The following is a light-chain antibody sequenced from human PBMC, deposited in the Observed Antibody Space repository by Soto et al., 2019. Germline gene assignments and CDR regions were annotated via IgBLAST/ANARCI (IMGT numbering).Light chain of an antibody. J-gene: IGKJ1*01. CDR1: QSVGSGY. Sequence: EIVLTQSPGTLSLSPGERATLSCRASQSVGSGYLAWYQQKPGPATRVLIYSASSRATGIPDRFSGSRSGTDFTLTISSREPEDFSVYYCQQYDSSPRGTFGQGTKVEIK. CDR3: QQYDSSPRGT. CDR2: SAS. V-gene: IGKV3-20*01.